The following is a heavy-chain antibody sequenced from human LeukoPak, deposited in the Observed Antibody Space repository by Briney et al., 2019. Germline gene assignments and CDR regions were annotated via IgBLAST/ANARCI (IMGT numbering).Heavy chain of an antibody. CDR2: INSDGSST. Sequence: SGGSLRLSCAASGFTFSSYWMHWVRQAPGKGLVWVSRINSDGSSTSYADSVKGRFTISRDNAKNTLYLQMNGLRAEDTAVYYCSLLSSCSGGSCDYFDYWGQGTLVTVSS. CDR3: SLLSSCSGGSCDYFDY. J-gene: IGHJ4*02. V-gene: IGHV3-74*01. D-gene: IGHD2-15*01. CDR1: GFTFSSYW.